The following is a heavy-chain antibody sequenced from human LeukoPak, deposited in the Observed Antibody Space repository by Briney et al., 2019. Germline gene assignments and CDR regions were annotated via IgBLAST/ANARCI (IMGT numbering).Heavy chain of an antibody. CDR2: ISGSGGST. J-gene: IGHJ6*02. D-gene: IGHD6-13*01. CDR3: AKEATRSWSRGHNYYYYGMDV. V-gene: IGHV3-23*01. Sequence: GGSLRLSCGASGFTFSSYAMSWVRQAPGKGLEWVSGISGSGGSTYYADSVQGRFTISRDNSKNTLYLQMNSLRAEDTAVYYCAKEATRSWSRGHNYYYYGMDVWGQGTTVTVSS. CDR1: GFTFSSYA.